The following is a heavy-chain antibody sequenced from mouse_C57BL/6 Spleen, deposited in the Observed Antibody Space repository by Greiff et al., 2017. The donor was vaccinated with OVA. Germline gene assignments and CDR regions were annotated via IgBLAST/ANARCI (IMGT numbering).Heavy chain of an antibody. Sequence: EVQLQQSGPELVKPGASVKISCKASGYSFTGYYMNWVKQSPEKSLEWIGEINPSTGGTTYNQKFKAKATLTVDKSSSTAYMQLKSLTSEDSAVYYCARYYYDYDDYAMDYWGQGTSVTVSS. CDR2: INPSTGGT. CDR1: GYSFTGYY. D-gene: IGHD2-4*01. J-gene: IGHJ4*01. V-gene: IGHV1-42*01. CDR3: ARYYYDYDDYAMDY.